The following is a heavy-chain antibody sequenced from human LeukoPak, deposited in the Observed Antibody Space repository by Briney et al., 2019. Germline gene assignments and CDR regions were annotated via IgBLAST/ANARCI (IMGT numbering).Heavy chain of an antibody. CDR2: IYYSGST. D-gene: IGHD3-22*01. CDR1: GGSISRSSYY. CDR3: ARQLYYYDSSGIDAFDI. Sequence: SGTLSLTCTVSGGSISRSSYYWGWIRQPPGKGLEWIGSIYYSGSTYYNPSLKSRVTISVDTSKNQFSLKLSSVTAAHTAVYYCARQLYYYDSSGIDAFDIWGQGTMVTVSS. J-gene: IGHJ3*02. V-gene: IGHV4-39*01.